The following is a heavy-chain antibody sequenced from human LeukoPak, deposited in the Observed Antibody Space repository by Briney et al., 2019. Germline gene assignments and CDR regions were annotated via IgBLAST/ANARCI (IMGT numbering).Heavy chain of an antibody. V-gene: IGHV4-59*08. CDR1: GGAISSFY. CDR2: IYYSGST. CDR3: ARRRVVPAARYDY. Sequence: PSETLSLTCTVSGGAISSFYGSWIRQPPGKGLEWIGYIYYSGSTNYNPSLKSRVTISVDTSKNQFSLKLSSVTAADTAVYYCARRRVVPAARYDYWGQGTLVTVSS. J-gene: IGHJ4*02. D-gene: IGHD2-2*01.